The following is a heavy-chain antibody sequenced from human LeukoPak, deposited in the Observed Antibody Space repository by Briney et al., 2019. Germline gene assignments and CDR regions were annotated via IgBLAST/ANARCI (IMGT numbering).Heavy chain of an antibody. J-gene: IGHJ4*02. CDR2: ISYDGSNK. D-gene: IGHD3-10*01. V-gene: IGHV3-30*18. CDR3: AKGQRGFGELKGFDY. Sequence: PGGSLRLSCAASGFTFSSYGMHWVRQAPGKGLEWVAVISYDGSNKYYADSVKGRFTISRDNSKNTLYLQMNSLRAEDTAVYYCAKGQRGFGELKGFDYWGQGTLVTVSS. CDR1: GFTFSSYG.